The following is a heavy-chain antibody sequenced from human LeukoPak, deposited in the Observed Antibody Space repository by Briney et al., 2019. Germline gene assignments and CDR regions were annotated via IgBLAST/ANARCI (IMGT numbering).Heavy chain of an antibody. V-gene: IGHV4-59*08. CDR1: GASVSTYY. J-gene: IGHJ4*02. CDR3: ASHNNLYDDSAPHSDY. Sequence: SETLSLTCTVSGASVSTYYWTWIRQFPGKGLEWIGYVYNSRSTNYNPSLKNRVTISVDTSKNQFSLRLTSVTAADTAVYYCASHNNLYDDSAPHSDYWGQGTLVTVSS. CDR2: VYNSRST. D-gene: IGHD3-22*01.